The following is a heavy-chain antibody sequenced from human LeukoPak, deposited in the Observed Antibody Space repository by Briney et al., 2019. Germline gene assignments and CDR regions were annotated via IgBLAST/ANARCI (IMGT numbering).Heavy chain of an antibody. Sequence: GGSLRLSCETSGFSFSTYWMSWVRQAPGKGLEWVAVISYDGSNKYYADSVKGRFTISRDNSKNTLYLQMNSLRAEDTAVYYCARGGPAAGRFDYWGQGTLVTVSS. J-gene: IGHJ4*02. D-gene: IGHD6-13*01. CDR2: ISYDGSNK. V-gene: IGHV3-30*14. CDR1: GFSFSTYW. CDR3: ARGGPAAGRFDY.